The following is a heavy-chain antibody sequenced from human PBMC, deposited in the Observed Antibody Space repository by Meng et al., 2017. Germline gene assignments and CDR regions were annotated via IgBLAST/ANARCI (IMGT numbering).Heavy chain of an antibody. Sequence: QGQLVQPGSEFKKPGASVKVSCKPSGYNFPDYYIHWVRRAPGQGLEWMGRINPKSGDTHYAQKFQARVTMTGDTSISTAYMELSGLRSDDTAMYYCARDEDISAAGKLFGDYWGQGTLVTGSS. CDR1: GYNFPDYY. V-gene: IGHV1-2*06. CDR3: ARDEDISAAGKLFGDY. D-gene: IGHD6-25*01. CDR2: INPKSGDT. J-gene: IGHJ4*02.